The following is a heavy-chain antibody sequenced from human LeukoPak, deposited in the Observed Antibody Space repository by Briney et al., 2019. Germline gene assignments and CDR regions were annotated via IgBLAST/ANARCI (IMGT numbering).Heavy chain of an antibody. V-gene: IGHV3-15*01. Sequence: GGSLRLPCAASGFTFSNAWMSWVRQAPGKGLEWVGRIKSKTDGGTTDYAAPVKGRFTISRDDSKNTLYLQMNSLKTEDTAVYYCTTGPPPILASGGSLLDYWGQGTLVTVSS. CDR2: IKSKTDGGTT. D-gene: IGHD2-15*01. J-gene: IGHJ4*02. CDR3: TTGPPPILASGGSLLDY. CDR1: GFTFSNAW.